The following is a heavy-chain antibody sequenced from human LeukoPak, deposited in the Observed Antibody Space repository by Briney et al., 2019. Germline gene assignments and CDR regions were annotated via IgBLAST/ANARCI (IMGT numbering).Heavy chain of an antibody. J-gene: IGHJ4*02. V-gene: IGHV3-23*01. CDR3: AKVVPIDYYDSSGHYYVPSPYFDY. CDR2: ISGSGHIK. CDR1: GGTFSIFA. D-gene: IGHD3-22*01. Sequence: GGSLRLSCAASGGTFSIFAMTWVRQAPGQGPDWVASISGSGHIKYYADSVKGRFTISRDNSKNTLYLQMNSLRAEDTAVYYCAKVVPIDYYDSSGHYYVPSPYFDYWGQGTLVTVSS.